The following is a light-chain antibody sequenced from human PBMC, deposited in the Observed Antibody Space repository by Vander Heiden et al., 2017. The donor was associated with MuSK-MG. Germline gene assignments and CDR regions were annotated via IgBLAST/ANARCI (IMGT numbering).Light chain of an antibody. CDR2: NAS. CDR1: QRVTSRY. V-gene: IGKV3-20*01. Sequence: DIVLTLSPGTLSSSQWERVTLCCSASQRVTSRYLAWYQQKPGKAPRLVIYNASSRATGIPDRFSGSGSGTDFTLTITRLEPEDFAVYSCQQYGSSPFTFGPGTKVDIK. CDR3: QQYGSSPFT. J-gene: IGKJ3*01.